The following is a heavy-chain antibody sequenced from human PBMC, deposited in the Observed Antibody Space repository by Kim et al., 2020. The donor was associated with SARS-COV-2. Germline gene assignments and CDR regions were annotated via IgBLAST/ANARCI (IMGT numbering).Heavy chain of an antibody. V-gene: IGHV3-21*01. J-gene: IGHJ6*02. CDR1: GFTFSSYS. Sequence: GGSLRLSCAASGFTFSSYSMNWVRQAPGKGLEWVSSISSSSSYIYYADSVKGRFTISRDNAKNSLYLQMNSLRAEDTAVYYCARDVHSSPGVWSYYYYYGMDVWGQGTTVTVSS. D-gene: IGHD3-10*01. CDR3: ARDVHSSPGVWSYYYYYGMDV. CDR2: ISSSSSYI.